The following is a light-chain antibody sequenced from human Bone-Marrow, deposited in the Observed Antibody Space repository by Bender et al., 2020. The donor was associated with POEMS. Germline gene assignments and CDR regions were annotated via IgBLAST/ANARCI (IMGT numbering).Light chain of an antibody. V-gene: IGLV1-44*01. J-gene: IGLJ1*01. CDR3: ATWDDSLNVYV. CDR1: SSNIGAHA. Sequence: QSVLTQPPSASGTPGQRVTISCSGGSSNIGAHAVNWYQHLPGTAPKLLIYSSHRRPSEVPDRFSGSRSGTSASLAISGLRSEDGADYYCATWDDSLNVYVFGTGTEVTVL. CDR2: SSH.